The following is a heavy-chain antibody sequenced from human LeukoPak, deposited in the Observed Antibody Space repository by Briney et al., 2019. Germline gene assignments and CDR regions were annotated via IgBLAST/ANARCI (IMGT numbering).Heavy chain of an antibody. V-gene: IGHV1-69*04. CDR2: IIPILDIT. D-gene: IGHD1-26*01. Sequence: GASVKVSCKASGDTFNNFAISWVRQAPGQGLEWMGRIIPILDITNYAQKFQGRVTITADKSTSTAYMDLSSLRSEDTAVYYCAKVARELQPSIYYMDVWGKGTTVTVSS. CDR1: GDTFNNFA. J-gene: IGHJ6*03. CDR3: AKVARELQPSIYYMDV.